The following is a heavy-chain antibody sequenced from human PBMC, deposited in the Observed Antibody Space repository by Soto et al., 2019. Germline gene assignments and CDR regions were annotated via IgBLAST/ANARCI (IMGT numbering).Heavy chain of an antibody. CDR2: MNPNSGYT. V-gene: IGHV1-8*01. D-gene: IGHD3-3*01. CDR1: GYTFTSYD. J-gene: IGHJ4*02. Sequence: QVQLVQSGAEVKKPGASVRVSCKTTGYTFTSYDINWVRQATGQGIEWMGWMNPNSGYTGHTQKFQGRVTLTRDTPISTAYMELSSLRSEDTAVYYCARTDDDLRYWGQGTLVTVYS. CDR3: ARTDDDLRY.